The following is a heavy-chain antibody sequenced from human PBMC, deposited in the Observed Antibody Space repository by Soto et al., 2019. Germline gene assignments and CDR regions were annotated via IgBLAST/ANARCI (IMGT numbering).Heavy chain of an antibody. V-gene: IGHV3-23*01. J-gene: IGHJ6*02. Sequence: EVQLLESGGGLVQPGGSLRLSCAASGFTFSSYAMSWVRQAPGKGLEWVSAISGSGGSTHYADSVKGRFTISRDNSKNTLYLQMNSLRAEDTAVYYCAKMMVAARPTWDYYYGMDVWGQGTTVTVSS. D-gene: IGHD6-6*01. CDR3: AKMMVAARPTWDYYYGMDV. CDR2: ISGSGGST. CDR1: GFTFSSYA.